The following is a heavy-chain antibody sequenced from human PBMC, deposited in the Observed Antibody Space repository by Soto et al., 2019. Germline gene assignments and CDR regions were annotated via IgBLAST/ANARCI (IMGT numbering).Heavy chain of an antibody. V-gene: IGHV4-4*02. Sequence: SETLSLTCAVSGGSISSSNYRSWVRQPPAKGLEWIGEIYHSGSTNYNPSLQSRVTISVDKSKHQFSLKLSSVTAADMAGYYCARDQNGLADWGQGTLVSVSS. CDR2: IYHSGST. CDR3: ARDQNGLAD. J-gene: IGHJ4*02. CDR1: GGSISSSNY. D-gene: IGHD2-8*01.